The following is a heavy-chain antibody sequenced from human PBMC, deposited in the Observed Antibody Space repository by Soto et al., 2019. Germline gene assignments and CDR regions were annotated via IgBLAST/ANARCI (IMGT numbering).Heavy chain of an antibody. Sequence: PGGSLRLSCAASGFTFSSYAMSWVRQAPGKGLEWVSAISGSGGSTYYADSVKGRFTISRDNSKNTLYLQMNSLRAEDTAVYYCAKDPDPPFYGDYFHWFDPWGQGTLVTVSS. D-gene: IGHD4-17*01. CDR2: ISGSGGST. J-gene: IGHJ5*02. V-gene: IGHV3-23*01. CDR1: GFTFSSYA. CDR3: AKDPDPPFYGDYFHWFDP.